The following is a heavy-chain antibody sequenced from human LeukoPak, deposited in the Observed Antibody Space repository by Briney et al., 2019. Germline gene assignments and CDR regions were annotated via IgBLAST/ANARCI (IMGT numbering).Heavy chain of an antibody. D-gene: IGHD2-2*01. CDR3: AKDPRSQLPSAFDI. J-gene: IGHJ3*02. V-gene: IGHV3-30*02. Sequence: GGSLRLSCAASGFTFSSYGMHWVRQAPGKGLEWVAFIRYDGSNKYYADSVKGRFTISRDNSKNTLYLQMNSLRAEDTAVYYCAKDPRSQLPSAFDIWGRGTMVTVSS. CDR2: IRYDGSNK. CDR1: GFTFSSYG.